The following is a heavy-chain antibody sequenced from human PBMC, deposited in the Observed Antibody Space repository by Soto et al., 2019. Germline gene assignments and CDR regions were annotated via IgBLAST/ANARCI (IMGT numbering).Heavy chain of an antibody. CDR2: INHSGST. CDR3: ARGPAPKLYYFDY. D-gene: IGHD2-2*01. J-gene: IGHJ4*02. Sequence: SETLSLTCAVYGGSFSGYYWSWIRQPPGKGLEWIGEINHSGSTNYNPSLKSRVTISVDTSKNQFSLKLSSVTAADTAVYYCARGPAPKLYYFDYWGQGTLVTVSS. CDR1: GGSFSGYY. V-gene: IGHV4-34*01.